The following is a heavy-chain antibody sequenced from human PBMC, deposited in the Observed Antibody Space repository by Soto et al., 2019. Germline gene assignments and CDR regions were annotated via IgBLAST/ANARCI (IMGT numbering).Heavy chain of an antibody. CDR1: GGSFSGYY. J-gene: IGHJ4*02. D-gene: IGHD2-15*01. V-gene: IGHV4-34*01. Sequence: QVQLQQWGAGLLKPSETLSLTCAVYGGSFSGYYWSWIRQPPGKGLEWIGEINHSGSTNYNPSLKSRVTISVDTSKNQFSLKLSSVTAADTAVYYCARDVRYCSGGSCYPYWGQGTLVTVSS. CDR3: ARDVRYCSGGSCYPY. CDR2: INHSGST.